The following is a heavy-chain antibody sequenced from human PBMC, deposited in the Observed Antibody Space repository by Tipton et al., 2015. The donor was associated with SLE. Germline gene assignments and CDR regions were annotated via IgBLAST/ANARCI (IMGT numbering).Heavy chain of an antibody. D-gene: IGHD7-27*01. V-gene: IGHV3-74*01. Sequence: SLRLSCAASGFALSGYWMQWVRQVPGKGLEWVSSFDSNGIYKYADSIEGRFTMSRDNSKNTLYLQMNSLRAEDTAVYYCASELGIKGGFDYWGQGTLVTVSS. CDR1: GFALSGYW. CDR3: ASELGIKGGFDY. J-gene: IGHJ4*02. CDR2: FDSNGIY.